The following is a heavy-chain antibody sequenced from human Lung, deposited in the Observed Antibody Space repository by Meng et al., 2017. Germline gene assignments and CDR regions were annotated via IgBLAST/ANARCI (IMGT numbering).Heavy chain of an antibody. CDR1: GGSFIDYY. CDR2: INHSGST. Sequence: QVALQAWGAGRLKHSETLSLPFVVSGGSFIDYYWSWIRQPPGKGLEWIGEINHSGSTNYNPSLENRATISVDTSQNNLSLKLSSVTAADSAVYYCARGPTTMAHDFDYWGQGTLVTVSS. V-gene: IGHV4-34*01. D-gene: IGHD4-11*01. CDR3: ARGPTTMAHDFDY. J-gene: IGHJ4*02.